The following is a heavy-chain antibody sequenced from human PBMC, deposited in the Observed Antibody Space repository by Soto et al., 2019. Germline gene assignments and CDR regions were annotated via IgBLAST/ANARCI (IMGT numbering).Heavy chain of an antibody. Sequence: EVQLLESGGGLVQPGGSLRLSCAASGFTFSSYAMSWVRQAPGKGLEWVSAISGSGGSTYYADSVKGRFTISRDNSKNTLYLQMNSLRAEDTAVYYCAKVRSGGWYSTDAFDIWGQGTMVTVSS. CDR2: ISGSGGST. CDR3: AKVRSGGWYSTDAFDI. V-gene: IGHV3-23*01. J-gene: IGHJ3*02. CDR1: GFTFSSYA. D-gene: IGHD6-19*01.